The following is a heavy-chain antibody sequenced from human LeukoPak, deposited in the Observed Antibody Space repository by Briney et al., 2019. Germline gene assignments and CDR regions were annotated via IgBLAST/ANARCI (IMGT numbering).Heavy chain of an antibody. CDR3: ARHEGTYYYDSSGYNDAFDI. V-gene: IGHV4-38-2*02. CDR2: IYYSGST. J-gene: IGHJ3*02. Sequence: SETLSLTCTVSGYSISSGYYWGWIRQPPGKGLEWIGSIYYSGSTYYNPSLKSRVTISVDTSKNQFSLKLSSVTAADTAVYYCARHEGTYYYDSSGYNDAFDIWGQGTMVTVSS. CDR1: GYSISSGYY. D-gene: IGHD3-22*01.